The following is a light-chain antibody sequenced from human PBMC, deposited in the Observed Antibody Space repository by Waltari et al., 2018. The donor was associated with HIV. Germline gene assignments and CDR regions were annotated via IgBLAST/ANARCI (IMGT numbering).Light chain of an antibody. CDR2: DVT. CDR1: SSAVGGYNY. Sequence: QSALTQPPSASGSPGQSVTISCTGTSSAVGGYNYVSWYQQIPGRAPKLMIYDVTKRPSRVTDRVSGSKYGNTASLTVSGLQAEDDADYFCSSYSGSNTLVFGGGTKLTVL. CDR3: SSYSGSNTLV. J-gene: IGLJ2*01. V-gene: IGLV2-8*01.